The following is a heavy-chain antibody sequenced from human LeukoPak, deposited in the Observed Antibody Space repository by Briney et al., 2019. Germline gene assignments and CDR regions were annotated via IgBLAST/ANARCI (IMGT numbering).Heavy chain of an antibody. V-gene: IGHV4-59*01. Sequence: SETLSLTCTVSGGSISSYYWSWIRQPPGKGLEWIGYIYYRGSTNYNASLTSRVTISVDTSKNQFSLKLSSVTAADTAVYYCARGVNYDFWSGYEYYFDYWGQGTLVTVSS. D-gene: IGHD3-3*01. CDR1: GGSISSYY. CDR2: IYYRGST. J-gene: IGHJ4*02. CDR3: ARGVNYDFWSGYEYYFDY.